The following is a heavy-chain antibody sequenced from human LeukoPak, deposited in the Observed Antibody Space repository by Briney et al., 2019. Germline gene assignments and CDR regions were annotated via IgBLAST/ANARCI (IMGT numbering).Heavy chain of an antibody. Sequence: GASVKVSCKASGYTFTGYYMHWVRQAPGQGLEWMGWINPNSGGTNYAQKFQGRVTMTRDTYISTAYMELSRLRSDDTAVYYCARDLEYLYPGGAFDIWGQGTMVTVSS. J-gene: IGHJ3*02. CDR2: INPNSGGT. V-gene: IGHV1-2*02. D-gene: IGHD3-16*01. CDR1: GYTFTGYY. CDR3: ARDLEYLYPGGAFDI.